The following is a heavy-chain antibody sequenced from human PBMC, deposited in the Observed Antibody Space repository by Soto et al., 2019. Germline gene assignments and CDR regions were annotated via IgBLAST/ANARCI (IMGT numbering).Heavy chain of an antibody. CDR1: GGSISSYY. CDR2: IYYSGST. D-gene: IGHD2-15*01. J-gene: IGHJ5*02. Sequence: SETLSLTCTVSGGSISSYYWSWIRQPPGKGLEWIGYIYYSGSTNYNPSLKSRVTISVDTSKNQFSLKLSSVTAADTAVYYCARQGAVAHTNWLDPWGQGTLVTVSS. V-gene: IGHV4-59*08. CDR3: ARQGAVAHTNWLDP.